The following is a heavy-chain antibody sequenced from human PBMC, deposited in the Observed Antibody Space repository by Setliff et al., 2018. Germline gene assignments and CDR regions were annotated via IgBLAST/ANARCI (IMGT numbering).Heavy chain of an antibody. D-gene: IGHD3-22*01. V-gene: IGHV4-34*01. CDR1: SGSFSGYF. CDR2: INHSGST. Sequence: SGTLSLTCAVYSGSFSGYFWSWIRQPPGKGLEWIGEINHSGSTNYNPSLKSRVTMSVDTSKNHVSLKLSSVTAADTAVYYCARAHTWSLPNDNSGYPGWFDPWGQGTLVTVSS. J-gene: IGHJ5*02. CDR3: ARAHTWSLPNDNSGYPGWFDP.